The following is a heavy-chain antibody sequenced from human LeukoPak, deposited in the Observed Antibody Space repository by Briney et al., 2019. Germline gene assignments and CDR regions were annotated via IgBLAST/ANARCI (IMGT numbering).Heavy chain of an antibody. V-gene: IGHV4-34*01. CDR3: ARERYVRFCGIGGDPTHV. CDR2: INHSGST. J-gene: IGHJ4*02. Sequence: SETLSLTCAVYGGSFSGYYWSWIRQPPGKGLEWIGEINHSGSTNYNPSLKSRVTISVDTSNNQFSLKLSSVTAADTAVYYCARERYVRFCGIGGDPTHVWGQGTLVTVSS. D-gene: IGHD2-21*01. CDR1: GGSFSGYY.